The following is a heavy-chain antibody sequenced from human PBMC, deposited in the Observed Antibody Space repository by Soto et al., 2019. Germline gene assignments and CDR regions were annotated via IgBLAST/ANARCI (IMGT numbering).Heavy chain of an antibody. J-gene: IGHJ4*02. CDR2: ITNSGGTI. CDR1: GFTFSDYY. D-gene: IGHD2-2*01. Sequence: GGSLRLSCAASGFTFSDYYMSWIRQAPGKGLEWVSYITNSGGTIYYADSVKGRFTISRDNAMTSLFLQMNSLRAEDTAVYYCARGNALFDHWGQGTLVTVSS. CDR3: ARGNALFDH. V-gene: IGHV3-11*01.